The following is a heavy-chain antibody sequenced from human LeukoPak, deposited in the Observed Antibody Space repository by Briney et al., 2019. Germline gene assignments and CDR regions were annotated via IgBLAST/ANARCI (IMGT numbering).Heavy chain of an antibody. CDR3: AREQQQLWYPTVDY. Sequence: PSETLSLTCAVYGGSFSGYYWSWIRQPPGKGLEWIGEINHSGSTNYNPSLKSRVTISVDTSKNQFSLKLSSVTAADTAVYYCAREQQQLWYPTVDYWGQGTLVTVSS. D-gene: IGHD5-18*01. CDR1: GGSFSGYY. V-gene: IGHV4-34*01. J-gene: IGHJ4*02. CDR2: INHSGST.